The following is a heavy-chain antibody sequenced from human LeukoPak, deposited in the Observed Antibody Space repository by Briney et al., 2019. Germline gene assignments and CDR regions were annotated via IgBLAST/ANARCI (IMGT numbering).Heavy chain of an antibody. CDR3: ASDSSSWYGGTGEPDY. CDR1: GFTFSSYG. J-gene: IGHJ4*02. CDR2: IWYDGSNK. D-gene: IGHD6-13*01. V-gene: IGHV3-33*01. Sequence: GGSLRLACAASGFTFSSYGMHWVRQAPGKGLEWVAVIWYDGSNKCYADSVKGRFTISRDNSKNTLYLQMNSLRAEDTAVYYCASDSSSWYGGTGEPDYWGQGTLVTVSS.